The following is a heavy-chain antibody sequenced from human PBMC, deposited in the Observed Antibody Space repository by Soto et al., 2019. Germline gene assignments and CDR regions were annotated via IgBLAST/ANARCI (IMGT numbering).Heavy chain of an antibody. J-gene: IGHJ6*02. CDR3: ARDNQGGLVVPAARVLVYYGMDV. CDR1: GYTFTGYY. Sequence: QVQLVQSGAEVKKPGASVKVSCKASGYTFTGYYMHWVRQAPGQGLEWMGWINPNSGGTNYAQKFQGWVTMTRDTSISTAYMELSRLRSNDTAVYYCARDNQGGLVVPAARVLVYYGMDVWGQGTTVTVSS. D-gene: IGHD2-2*01. V-gene: IGHV1-2*04. CDR2: INPNSGGT.